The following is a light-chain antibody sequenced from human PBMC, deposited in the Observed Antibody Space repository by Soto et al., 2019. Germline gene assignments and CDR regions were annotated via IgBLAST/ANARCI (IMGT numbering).Light chain of an antibody. CDR1: SSDVGAYNY. J-gene: IGLJ1*01. V-gene: IGLV2-11*01. CDR3: CSHAGTYYV. CDR2: DVT. Sequence: QSALTQPRSVSGSPGQSVTISCTATSSDVGAYNYVSWYQQHPGKAPKLIIYDVTRRPSGVPDRFSGSKSGNTASLTTSGLQADDEADYYCCSHAGTYYVFGTGTKLTVL.